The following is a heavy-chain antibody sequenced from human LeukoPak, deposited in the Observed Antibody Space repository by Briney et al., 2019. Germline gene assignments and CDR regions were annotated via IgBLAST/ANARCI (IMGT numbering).Heavy chain of an antibody. CDR2: IYTSGST. V-gene: IGHV4-61*02. CDR3: ARNYDFWSVDY. CDR1: GGSISSGSYY. J-gene: IGHJ4*02. D-gene: IGHD3-3*01. Sequence: SQTLSLTCTVSGGSISSGSYYWSWIRQPAGKGLEWIGRIYTSGSTNYNPSLKSRVTISVDTSKNQFSLKLSSVTAADTAVYYCARNYDFWSVDYWGQGTLVTVSS.